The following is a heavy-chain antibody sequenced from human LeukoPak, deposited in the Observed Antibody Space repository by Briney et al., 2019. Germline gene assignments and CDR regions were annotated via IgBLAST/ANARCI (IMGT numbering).Heavy chain of an antibody. CDR3: AKDLWQGSGYYSTLSAFDI. J-gene: IGHJ3*02. V-gene: IGHV1-46*01. CDR1: GYTFTSYY. CDR2: INPSGGST. Sequence: GASVKVSCKASGYTFTSYYMHWVRQAPGQGLEGMGIINPSGGSTSYAQKFQGRVTMTRDTSTSTVYMELNSLRAEDTAVYYCAKDLWQGSGYYSTLSAFDIWGQGTMVTVSS. D-gene: IGHD3-22*01.